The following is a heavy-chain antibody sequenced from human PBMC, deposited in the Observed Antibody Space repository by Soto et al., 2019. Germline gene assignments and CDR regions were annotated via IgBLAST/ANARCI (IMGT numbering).Heavy chain of an antibody. V-gene: IGHV3-64D*08. CDR3: VRQTLGYCSSTSCTHDAFDI. CDR2: ISSNGGST. D-gene: IGHD2-2*01. Sequence: GGSLRLSCSASGFTFSSYAMHWVRQAPGKGLEFVSAISSNGGSTYYADSVKGRFTISRDNSKNTLYLQMSSLRAEDTAVYYCVRQTLGYCSSTSCTHDAFDIWGQGTMVTVSS. CDR1: GFTFSSYA. J-gene: IGHJ3*02.